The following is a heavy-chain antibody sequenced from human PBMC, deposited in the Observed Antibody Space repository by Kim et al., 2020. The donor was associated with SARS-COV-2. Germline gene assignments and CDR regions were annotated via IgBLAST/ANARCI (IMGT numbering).Heavy chain of an antibody. V-gene: IGHV3-9*01. CDR1: GFTFDDYA. CDR3: AIRRAAAGTKSIDY. D-gene: IGHD6-13*01. J-gene: IGHJ4*02. CDR2: ISWNSGSI. Sequence: GGSLRLSCAASGFTFDDYAMHWVRQAPGKGLEWVSGISWNSGSIGHADSVKGRFTISRDNAKNSLYLQMNSLRAEDTALYYCAIRRAAAGTKSIDYWGQGTLVTVSS.